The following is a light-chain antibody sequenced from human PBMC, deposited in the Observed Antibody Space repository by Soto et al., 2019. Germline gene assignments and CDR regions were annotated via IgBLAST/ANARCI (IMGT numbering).Light chain of an antibody. CDR2: GAS. CDR1: QSVNSR. Sequence: ILVTPSPRTRSLFPGVTATLPCRASQSVNSRLAWYQHKHGQAPRILISGASSRATGIPDRFIGRGSATHCRLAVSAFLPEDVALYSCQLYGSSPITLAPGTRLEIK. CDR3: QLYGSSPIT. J-gene: IGKJ5*01. V-gene: IGKV3-20*01.